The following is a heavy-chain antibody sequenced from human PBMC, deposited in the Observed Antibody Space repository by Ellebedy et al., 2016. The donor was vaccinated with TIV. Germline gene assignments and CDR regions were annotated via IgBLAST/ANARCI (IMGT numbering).Heavy chain of an antibody. J-gene: IGHJ3*02. Sequence: ESLKISXTVSGDSMSNSNFYWGWIRQPPGKGLEWIGFINDSGSTYYNPSLKSRVTISVDTSNNQFSLKLASVTAADMAVYYCATSAAIDAFDIWGQGTMVTVSS. V-gene: IGHV4-39*01. CDR3: ATSAAIDAFDI. CDR2: INDSGST. D-gene: IGHD6-25*01. CDR1: GDSMSNSNFY.